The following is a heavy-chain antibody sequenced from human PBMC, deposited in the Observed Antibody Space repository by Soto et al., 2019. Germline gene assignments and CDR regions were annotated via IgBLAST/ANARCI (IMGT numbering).Heavy chain of an antibody. J-gene: IGHJ5*02. CDR2: ISAYNGNT. CDR1: GYTFTDYH. Sequence: ASVKVSCKASGYTFTDYHIHWVRQAPGQGLEWMGWISAYNGNTKYAQKFQGRVTMTTDTSTSTAYMELRSLRSDDTAVYYCARGVGSGSYYNQYNWFDPWGQGTLVTVSS. D-gene: IGHD3-10*01. V-gene: IGHV1-18*04. CDR3: ARGVGSGSYYNQYNWFDP.